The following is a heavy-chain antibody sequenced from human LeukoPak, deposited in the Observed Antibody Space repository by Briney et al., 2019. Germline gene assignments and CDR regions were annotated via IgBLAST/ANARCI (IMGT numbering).Heavy chain of an antibody. CDR2: IIPIFGTA. V-gene: IGHV1-69*13. CDR1: GGTYSSYA. Sequence: ASVKVSCKASGGTYSSYAISWVRQAPGQGLEWRGGIIPIFGTANYAQQFQGRVTITADASPSTAYMELRRLSCEDTAVYYCAIPTTKYSPDDSWGQGTLVPVS. D-gene: IGHD1-14*01. J-gene: IGHJ4*02. CDR3: AIPTTKYSPDDS.